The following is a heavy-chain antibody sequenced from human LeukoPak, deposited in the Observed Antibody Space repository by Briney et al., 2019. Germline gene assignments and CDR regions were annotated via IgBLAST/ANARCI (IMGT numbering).Heavy chain of an antibody. CDR3: ARVVFDGDLDY. V-gene: IGHV3-53*01. J-gene: IGHJ4*02. CDR1: GLTVSSNY. Sequence: GGSLRLSCAASGLTVSSNYMSWVRQAPGKGLEWVSVIYSGGSTYYADSVKGRFTISRDNSKNTLYLQMNSLRAEDTAVYYCARVVFDGDLDYWGQGTLVTVSS. D-gene: IGHD4-17*01. CDR2: IYSGGST.